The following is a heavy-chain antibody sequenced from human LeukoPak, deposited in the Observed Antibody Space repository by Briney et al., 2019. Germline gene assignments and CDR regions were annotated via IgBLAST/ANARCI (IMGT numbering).Heavy chain of an antibody. CDR3: ARDTSSGCDY. Sequence: PGRSLRLFCAASGFTFSSYGMHWVRQAPGKGLEWVAVIWYDGSNKYYADSVKGRFTISRDNSKNTLYPQMNSLRAEDTAVYYCARDTSSGCDYWGQGTLVTVSS. CDR1: GFTFSSYG. CDR2: IWYDGSNK. D-gene: IGHD6-19*01. J-gene: IGHJ4*02. V-gene: IGHV3-33*01.